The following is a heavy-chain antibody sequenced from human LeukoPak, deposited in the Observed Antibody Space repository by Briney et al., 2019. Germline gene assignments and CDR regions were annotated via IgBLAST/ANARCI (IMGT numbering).Heavy chain of an antibody. J-gene: IGHJ4*02. CDR2: IWKDGSDE. D-gene: IGHD3-3*01. CDR3: AREEAFQLEASLDQ. CDR1: GFTFGDFG. Sequence: GGSLRLSCAAAGFTFGDFGMHWVRQAPGKGLEWVALIWKDGSDEFYADSVKGRFTISRDNSRNTLSLRMNSLRGEDTAVYYCAREEAFQLEASLDQWGQGTLVTVSS. V-gene: IGHV3-33*01.